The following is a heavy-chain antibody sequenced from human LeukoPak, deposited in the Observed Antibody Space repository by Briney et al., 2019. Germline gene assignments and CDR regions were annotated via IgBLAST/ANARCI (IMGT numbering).Heavy chain of an antibody. V-gene: IGHV4-59*01. CDR1: GGSISSYY. D-gene: IGHD2-15*01. J-gene: IGHJ5*02. CDR3: ARDDCGGSCYSSLGWFDP. CDR2: IYYSGST. Sequence: SETLSLTCTVSGGSISSYYWSWIRQPPGKGPEWIGYIYYSGSTNYNPSLKSRVTISVDTSKNQFSLKLSSVTAADTAVYCCARDDCGGSCYSSLGWFDPWGQGTLVTVSS.